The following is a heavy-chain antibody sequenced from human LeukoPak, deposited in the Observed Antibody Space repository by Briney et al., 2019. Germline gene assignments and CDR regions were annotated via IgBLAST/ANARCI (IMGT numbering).Heavy chain of an antibody. CDR1: GFTFSNYW. D-gene: IGHD3-10*01. V-gene: IGHV3-7*01. J-gene: IGHJ4*02. CDR2: IKQDGSEK. CDR3: ASHYYGSGSKYFDY. Sequence: GGSLRLSCAASGFTFSNYWMTWVRQAPGKGLELVANIKQDGSEKYYVDSVKGRFTISRDNSKNTLYLQMNSLRAEDTAVYYCASHYYGSGSKYFDYWGQGTLVTVSS.